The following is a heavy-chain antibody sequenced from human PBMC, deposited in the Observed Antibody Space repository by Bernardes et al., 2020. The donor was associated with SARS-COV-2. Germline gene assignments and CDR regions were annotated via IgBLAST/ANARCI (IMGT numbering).Heavy chain of an antibody. Sequence: ASVKVSCKVSGYTLTALSMHWVRQAPGKGLEWMGGFDPEDGETIYAQKFQGRVTMTEDTSTDTAYMELSSLRSEDTAVYYCATASRGYDLRWWRGAHLPHWGQGTLVTVSS. J-gene: IGHJ4*02. D-gene: IGHD5-12*01. CDR2: FDPEDGET. V-gene: IGHV1-24*01. CDR3: ATASRGYDLRWWRGAHLPH. CDR1: GYTLTALS.